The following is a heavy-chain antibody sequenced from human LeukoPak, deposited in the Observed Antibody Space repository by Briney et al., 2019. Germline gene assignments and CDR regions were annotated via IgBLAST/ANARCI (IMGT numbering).Heavy chain of an antibody. V-gene: IGHV4-34*01. CDR3: ARGFVVVPAAMLAWFDP. CDR2: INHSGST. D-gene: IGHD2-2*01. CDR1: GGSFSGYY. J-gene: IGHJ5*02. Sequence: KPSETLSLTCAVYGGSFSGYYWSWIRQPPGKGLEWIGEINHSGSTNYNPSLKSRVTISVDTSKNQFSLKLSSVTAADTAVYYCARGFVVVPAAMLAWFDPWGQGTLVTVFS.